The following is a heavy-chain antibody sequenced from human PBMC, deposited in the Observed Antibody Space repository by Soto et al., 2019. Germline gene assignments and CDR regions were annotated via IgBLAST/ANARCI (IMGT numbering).Heavy chain of an antibody. CDR1: RGSLSSDY. V-gene: IGHV4-59*01. Sequence: LFLTCSVSRGSLSSDYWSWITQPPGKGLEWIGYIYYSRSTNYNPPLKTRATISVDTSKNQFSLKLSYVTVADTAVYDCARVVVIRTYYDGTGVWGQGTTVTVSS. D-gene: IGHD2-21*01. CDR2: IYYSRST. J-gene: IGHJ6*02. CDR3: ARVVVIRTYYDGTGV.